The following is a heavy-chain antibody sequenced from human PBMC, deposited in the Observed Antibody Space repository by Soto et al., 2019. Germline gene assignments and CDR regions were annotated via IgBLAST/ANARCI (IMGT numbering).Heavy chain of an antibody. V-gene: IGHV3-74*01. J-gene: IGHJ6*02. CDR2: INGDGSST. CDR1: GFTFSGYW. D-gene: IGHD3-22*01. Sequence: VGSLRLSCAASGFTFSGYWMFWVRQAPGKGLVWVSRINGDGSSTTYADSVKGRFTISRDNAKNTLYLQMNSLIAEDTAVYYCARDPYYDSSGYLASNGMDVWGQGTTVTVSS. CDR3: ARDPYYDSSGYLASNGMDV.